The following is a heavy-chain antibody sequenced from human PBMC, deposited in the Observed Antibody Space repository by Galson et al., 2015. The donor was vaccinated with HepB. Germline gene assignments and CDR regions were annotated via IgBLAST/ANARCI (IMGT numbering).Heavy chain of an antibody. J-gene: IGHJ3*02. D-gene: IGHD3-22*01. Sequence: SVKVSCKASGGTFSNYAISWVRQAPGQGLECMGGIIPIFGTTDYAQKFEDRVTITADKSTSTAYMELSSLRSEDTAVYYCAREGNDNYDSSSFGAFDMWGQGTMVTVSS. CDR2: IIPIFGTT. V-gene: IGHV1-69*06. CDR1: GGTFSNYA. CDR3: AREGNDNYDSSSFGAFDM.